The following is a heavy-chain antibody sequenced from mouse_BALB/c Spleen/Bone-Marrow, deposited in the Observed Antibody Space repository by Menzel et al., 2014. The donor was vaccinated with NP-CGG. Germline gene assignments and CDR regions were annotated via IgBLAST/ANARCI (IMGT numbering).Heavy chain of an antibody. CDR3: ARVYYGNLDY. Sequence: VKLQESGAELVGPGSSVKISCKASGYTFTNFWMNWVKQRPGQGLEWIGQIHPGDGDTNNNGKFKGKATLTTDRSSSTAYMQLSSLSSEDSAVYFCARVYYGNLDYWGQGTTLTVSS. J-gene: IGHJ2*01. CDR2: IHPGDGDT. V-gene: IGHV1-80*01. CDR1: GYTFTNFW. D-gene: IGHD2-1*01.